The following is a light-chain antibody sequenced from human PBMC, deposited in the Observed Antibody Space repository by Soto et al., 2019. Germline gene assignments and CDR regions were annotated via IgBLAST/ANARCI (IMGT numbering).Light chain of an antibody. Sequence: QSVLTQPPSASGNPGQRVTISCSGSSSNIGSNYVYWYQQLPGTAPKLLIYRNNQRPSGVPDRFSGSKSGTSASLAISGLGSGVKADYYGAAGAASLSGRGYVLGPGTKVT. CDR3: AAGAASLSGRGYV. CDR1: SSNIGSNY. V-gene: IGLV1-47*01. CDR2: RNN. J-gene: IGLJ1*01.